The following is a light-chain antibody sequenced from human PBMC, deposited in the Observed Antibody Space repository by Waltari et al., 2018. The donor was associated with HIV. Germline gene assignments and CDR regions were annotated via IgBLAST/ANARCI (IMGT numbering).Light chain of an antibody. CDR2: AAS. CDR1: QTSSGY. Sequence: DTQMTQSPSSLSTSIGDRVIITCRASQTSSGYLNWYQVQPGKAPKLLIYAASNLQSGIPSRFSGSGSGTDFTLTISSLQPEDFATYYCQQSFSLPFSFGPGTKLEIK. J-gene: IGKJ2*03. V-gene: IGKV1-39*01. CDR3: QQSFSLPFS.